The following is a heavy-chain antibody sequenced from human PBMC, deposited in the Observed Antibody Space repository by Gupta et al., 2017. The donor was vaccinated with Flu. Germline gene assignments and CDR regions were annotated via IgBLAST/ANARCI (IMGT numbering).Heavy chain of an antibody. CDR3: ARRVGLYCSGTTCYFDN. CDR1: GYAFNSFH. CDR2: MNPYSGDA. J-gene: IGHJ4*02. D-gene: IGHD2-15*01. V-gene: IGHV1-8*01. Sequence: QVQLVQSGAEVKKPGASVRVSCKASGYAFNSFHINRVRQAPGQGLEWMGSMNPYSGDAGYAQKFQGRVTMTRDTSTDTAYLELRGLSSGDTATYYCARRVGLYCSGTTCYFDNWGQGTLVTVSS.